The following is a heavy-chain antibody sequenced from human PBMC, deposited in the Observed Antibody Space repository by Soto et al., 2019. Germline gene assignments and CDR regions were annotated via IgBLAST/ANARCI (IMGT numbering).Heavy chain of an antibody. CDR3: AKDYDFWSGPDY. CDR2: ISGSDGKT. Sequence: DVRLAESGGGLVQPGGSLRLSCTTSGFSFASFAMTWVRQAPGKGLEWVATISGSDGKTYYADSVKGRFSISRDTSRNTLYLQMNSLRADDTAIYYCAKDYDFWSGPDYWGQGTLVTVSS. D-gene: IGHD3-3*01. V-gene: IGHV3-23*04. J-gene: IGHJ4*02. CDR1: GFSFASFA.